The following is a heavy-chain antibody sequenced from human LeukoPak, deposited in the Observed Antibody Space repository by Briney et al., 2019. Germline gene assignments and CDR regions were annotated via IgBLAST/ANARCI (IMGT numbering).Heavy chain of an antibody. CDR1: GFTFSSYA. CDR2: TSGSGGST. CDR3: AKWDEGPLYY. Sequence: GGSLRLSCAASGFTFSSYAMSWVRQAPGKGLEWVSATSGSGGSTYYADSVKGRFTISRDNSKNTLYLQMNSLRAEDTAVYYSAKWDEGPLYYWGQGTLVTVSS. D-gene: IGHD1-26*01. J-gene: IGHJ4*02. V-gene: IGHV3-23*01.